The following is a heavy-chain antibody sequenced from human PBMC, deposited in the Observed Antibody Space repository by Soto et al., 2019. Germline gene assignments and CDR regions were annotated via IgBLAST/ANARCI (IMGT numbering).Heavy chain of an antibody. J-gene: IGHJ5*02. CDR1: GFTFSSYW. CDR3: ARDCYDFWSEWFDP. Sequence: EVQLVESGGGLVQPGGSLRLSCAASGFTFSSYWMHWVRQAPGKRLVWVSRINSDGSSTSYADSVKGRFTISRDNAKNTLYLQMNSLRAEDTAVYYCARDCYDFWSEWFDPWGQGTLVTVSS. CDR2: INSDGSST. D-gene: IGHD3-3*01. V-gene: IGHV3-74*01.